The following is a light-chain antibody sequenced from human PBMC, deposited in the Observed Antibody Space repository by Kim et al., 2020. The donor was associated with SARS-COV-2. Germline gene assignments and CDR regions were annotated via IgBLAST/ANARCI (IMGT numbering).Light chain of an antibody. V-gene: IGKV3-15*01. CDR1: QSVRSN. Sequence: MSPGERATLSCRASQSVRSNLAWYQQKPGQAPRLLIYAASSRVTGIPAKFSGSGSETEFTLTINSLQSEDFAVYYCQQYDKWPLTFGGGTKVDIK. J-gene: IGKJ4*01. CDR2: AAS. CDR3: QQYDKWPLT.